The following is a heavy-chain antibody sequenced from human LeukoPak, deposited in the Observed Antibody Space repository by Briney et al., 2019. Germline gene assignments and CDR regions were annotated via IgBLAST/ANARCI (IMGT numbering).Heavy chain of an antibody. V-gene: IGHV3-11*01. CDR3: VRGLDSSGYYLAY. J-gene: IGHJ4*02. CDR1: GFTFSDYY. Sequence: GGSLRLSCAASGFTFSDYYMSWIRQAPGKRLDWVSYISSSGSTIYYADSVKGRFTISRDNAKNSLYLQMNSLRAEDTAVYYCVRGLDSSGYYLAYWGQGTLVTVSS. D-gene: IGHD3-22*01. CDR2: ISSSGSTI.